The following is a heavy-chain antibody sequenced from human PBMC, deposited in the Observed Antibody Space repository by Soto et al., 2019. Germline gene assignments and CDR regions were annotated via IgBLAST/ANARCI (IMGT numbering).Heavy chain of an antibody. D-gene: IGHD3-16*01. Sequence: QVRLVESGGGVVQPGGSLRLSCAASGFSFSSYNMYWVRQAPGKGLEWVAIISSDGRDKYYADSVKGRCTISRDNSKNTVFLKVDSLGVGDTAGFYWGGQGGVGSLGQGTLVTVSS. CDR2: ISSDGRDK. V-gene: IGHV3-30*14. CDR3: GGQGGVGS. CDR1: GFSFSSYN. J-gene: IGHJ4*02.